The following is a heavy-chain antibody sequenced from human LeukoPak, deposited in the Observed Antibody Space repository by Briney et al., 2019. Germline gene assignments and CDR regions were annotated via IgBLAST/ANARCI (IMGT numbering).Heavy chain of an antibody. CDR2: INNVASHI. J-gene: IGHJ4*02. Sequence: PGGSLRLSCAASGFTFSSSAMNWVRQAPGKGLEWVSSINNVASHIYYAHSVKGRFTISRDNAKNSLYLQMNSLSDEDTAVYYCARDGSSSSFDYWGQGTLVTVSS. D-gene: IGHD6-6*01. CDR3: ARDGSSSSFDY. V-gene: IGHV3-21*04. CDR1: GFTFSSSA.